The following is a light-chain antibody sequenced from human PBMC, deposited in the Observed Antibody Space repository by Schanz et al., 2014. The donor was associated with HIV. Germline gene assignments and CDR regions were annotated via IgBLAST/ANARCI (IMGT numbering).Light chain of an antibody. CDR1: QSISSW. Sequence: DIQMTQSPSTLSASVGDRVTITCRASQSISSWLAWYQQKPGKAPKLLIYAASTLQNGVPSRFSGSGSGTEFTLTISSLQPDDLATYYCQQYNGLSPITFGQGTKLDIK. J-gene: IGKJ2*01. CDR3: QQYNGLSPIT. CDR2: AAS. V-gene: IGKV1-5*01.